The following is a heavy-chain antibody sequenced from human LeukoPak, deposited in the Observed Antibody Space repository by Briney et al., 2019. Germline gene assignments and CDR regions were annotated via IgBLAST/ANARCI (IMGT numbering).Heavy chain of an antibody. V-gene: IGHV4-38-2*02. D-gene: IGHD5-18*01. CDR2: IYHSGNT. J-gene: IGHJ3*02. CDR1: DYYINNGYY. CDR3: ARGLGTGWIQLWLRASAFDI. Sequence: PSETLSLTCRVSDYYINNGYYWGWIRQPPGKGLEWIGSIYHSGNTYYNPSLKSRVTISVDTSKNQFSLKLSSVTPADTAVYYCARGLGTGWIQLWLRASAFDIWGQGTMVTVSS.